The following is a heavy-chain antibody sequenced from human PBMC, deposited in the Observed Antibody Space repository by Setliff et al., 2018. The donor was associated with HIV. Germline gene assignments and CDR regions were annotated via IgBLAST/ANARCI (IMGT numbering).Heavy chain of an antibody. D-gene: IGHD3-10*01. CDR2: IYYSGST. J-gene: IGHJ4*02. Sequence: SETLSLTCTVSGGSISSDSYYWSWIRQPAGKGLEWIGYIYYSGSTYYSPSLKSRVTISEDTSKNQFSLKMRSVTAADTAVYYCATSPAGEILGSRPFYFDYWGQGTLVTVSS. CDR3: ATSPAGEILGSRPFYFDY. V-gene: IGHV4-31*03. CDR1: GGSISSDSYY.